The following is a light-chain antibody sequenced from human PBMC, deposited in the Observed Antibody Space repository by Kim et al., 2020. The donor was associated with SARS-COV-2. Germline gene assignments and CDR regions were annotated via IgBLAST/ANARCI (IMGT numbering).Light chain of an antibody. V-gene: IGKV1-39*01. CDR3: QQSYNIPPT. Sequence: GDRVTISCRASRNIGNFLNWYQQKPGKAPKLLIYPASTLQSVVPSRFSGSGSGTDFTLTISSLQPEDFATYYCQQSYNIPPTFGPGTNLEI. J-gene: IGKJ2*01. CDR1: RNIGNF. CDR2: PAS.